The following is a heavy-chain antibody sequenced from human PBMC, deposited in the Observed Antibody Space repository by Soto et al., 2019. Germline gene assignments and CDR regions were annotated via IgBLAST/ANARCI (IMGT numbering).Heavy chain of an antibody. J-gene: IGHJ3*02. CDR3: ARVYTGGDAFDI. V-gene: IGHV1-8*02. Sequence: ASVKVSCKASGFTFTSYDINWVRQATGQGLEWMGWMNPNSGNTGYAQKFQGRVTMTRNTSISTAYMELSSLRSEDTAVYYCARVYTGGDAFDIWGQGTMVTVSS. D-gene: IGHD7-27*01. CDR2: MNPNSGNT. CDR1: GFTFTSYD.